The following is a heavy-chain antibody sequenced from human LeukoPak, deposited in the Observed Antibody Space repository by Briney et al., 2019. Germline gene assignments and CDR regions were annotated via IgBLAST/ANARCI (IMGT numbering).Heavy chain of an antibody. Sequence: GGSLRLSCTASGFTFDEHGMSWVRQVPGKGLEWVSGINWSGGSTGYADPLRGRFTISRDNAKNSLYLQMDSLRAEDTALYYCARAPNTSPFYFDYWGQGTLVTVSS. V-gene: IGHV3-20*04. CDR3: ARAPNTSPFYFDY. CDR1: GFTFDEHG. D-gene: IGHD2-2*01. J-gene: IGHJ4*02. CDR2: INWSGGST.